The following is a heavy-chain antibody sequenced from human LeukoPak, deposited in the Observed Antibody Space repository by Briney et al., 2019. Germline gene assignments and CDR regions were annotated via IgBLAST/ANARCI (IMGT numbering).Heavy chain of an antibody. J-gene: IGHJ5*02. Sequence: SETLSLTCTVSRGSISRTSYYWGWIRQPPGKGLEWMGSIYYSGIAYYNPSLKSRLTISVDTSKNQFSLKLNSVTAPDTAVYYCARHGPAWDWFDPWGQGSLVTVSS. CDR2: IYYSGIA. CDR3: ARHGPAWDWFDP. CDR1: RGSISRTSYY. V-gene: IGHV4-39*01.